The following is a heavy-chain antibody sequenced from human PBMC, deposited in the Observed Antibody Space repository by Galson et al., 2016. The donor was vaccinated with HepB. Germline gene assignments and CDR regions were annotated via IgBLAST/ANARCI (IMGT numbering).Heavy chain of an antibody. CDR3: VQGSTEPAV. CDR1: GFTFNNYG. Sequence: SLRLSCAASGFTFNNYGMTWVRQAPGKGLEVVSSISRSGDSTDYADSVKGRFTISRDNSKNTLSLQMNSLRAEDTAVCYCVQGSTEPAVWGKGTTVIVSS. J-gene: IGHJ6*04. D-gene: IGHD6-13*01. V-gene: IGHV3-23*01. CDR2: ISRSGDST.